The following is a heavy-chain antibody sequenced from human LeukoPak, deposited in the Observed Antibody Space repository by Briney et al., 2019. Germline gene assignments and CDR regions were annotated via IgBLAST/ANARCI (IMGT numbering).Heavy chain of an antibody. J-gene: IGHJ4*02. CDR3: ATEAPGAAPFDY. Sequence: AASVKVSCKASGGTFSSYTISWVRQAPGQGLEWMGGIIPIFDTAIYAQKFQGRVTITADKSTSTAYMELISLRSADTAVYYCATEAPGAAPFDYWGQGTLVTVSS. D-gene: IGHD4/OR15-4a*01. CDR1: GGTFSSYT. V-gene: IGHV1-69*06. CDR2: IIPIFDTA.